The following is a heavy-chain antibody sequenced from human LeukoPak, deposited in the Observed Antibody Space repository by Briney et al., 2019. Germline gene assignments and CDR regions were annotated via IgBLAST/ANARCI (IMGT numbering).Heavy chain of an antibody. CDR3: ARDEGSQPRNDAFDI. CDR1: GFTVGSNY. D-gene: IGHD1-14*01. CDR2: ISSRSSNI. V-gene: IGHV3-21*01. Sequence: PGGSLRLSCAASGFTVGSNYMTWVRQAPGKGLEWVSSISSRSSNIYHADSVKGRFTISRDNAKNSLYLQMNSLRAEDTAVYYCARDEGSQPRNDAFDIWGQGTMVTVSS. J-gene: IGHJ3*02.